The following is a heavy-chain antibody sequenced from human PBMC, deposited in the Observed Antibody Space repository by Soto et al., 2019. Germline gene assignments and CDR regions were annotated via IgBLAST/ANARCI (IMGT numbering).Heavy chain of an antibody. J-gene: IGHJ6*03. Sequence: PAKPSWEARGERFTGYSMRWPRQATKQGLEWMGWINPNSGGTNYAQKFQGWVTMTRDTSISTAYMELSRLRSDDTAVYYCARDRGGIAAAGTTQHRIYYYYYMDVWGKGTTVTVSS. D-gene: IGHD6-13*01. V-gene: IGHV1-2*04. CDR3: ARDRGGIAAAGTTQHRIYYYYYMDV. CDR2: INPNSGGT. CDR1: GERFTGYS.